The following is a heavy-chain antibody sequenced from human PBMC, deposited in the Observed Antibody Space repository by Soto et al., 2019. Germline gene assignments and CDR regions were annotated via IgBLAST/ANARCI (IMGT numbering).Heavy chain of an antibody. CDR3: AKDAITMVRGVISYYGMDV. J-gene: IGHJ6*02. CDR2: ISWNSGSI. CDR1: GFTFDDYA. D-gene: IGHD3-10*01. V-gene: IGHV3-9*01. Sequence: EVQLVESGGGLVQPGRSLRLSCAASGFTFDDYAMHWVRQAPGKGLEWVSGISWNSGSIGYADSVKGRFTISRDKAKNSRYLQMSSLRAEGTALYYRAKDAITMVRGVISYYGMDVWGQGTTVTVSS.